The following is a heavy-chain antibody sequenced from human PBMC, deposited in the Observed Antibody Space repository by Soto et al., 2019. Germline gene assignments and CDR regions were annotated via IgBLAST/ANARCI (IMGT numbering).Heavy chain of an antibody. CDR2: IIPTVGTG. V-gene: IGHV1-69*01. D-gene: IGHD3-10*01. Sequence: QVLLVQSGPEVKKPGSSVKVSCKASGGTFNNYAINWVRQAPGKGREWMGGIIPTVGTGNHAQKCQGRVTMTADVSTTTAYMELNSLRSEDTAIYYCASFDGTLVRGGRSAPYEMDVWGQGTTVIVSS. CDR1: GGTFNNYA. J-gene: IGHJ6*02. CDR3: ASFDGTLVRGGRSAPYEMDV.